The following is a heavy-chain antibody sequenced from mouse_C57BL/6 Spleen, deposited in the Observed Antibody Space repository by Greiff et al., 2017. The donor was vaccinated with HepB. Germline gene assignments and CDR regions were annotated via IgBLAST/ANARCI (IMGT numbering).Heavy chain of an antibody. D-gene: IGHD2-5*01. CDR3: ARSHYYSNYYWYFDV. J-gene: IGHJ1*03. CDR2: INPNYGTT. CDR1: GYSFTDYN. Sequence: EVQLQQSGPELVKPGASVKISCKASGYSFTDYNMNWVKQSNGKSLEWIGVINPNYGTTSYNQKFKGKATLTVDQSSSTAYMQLTSLTSGDSAVYSCARSHYYSNYYWYFDVWGTGTTVTVSS. V-gene: IGHV1-39*01.